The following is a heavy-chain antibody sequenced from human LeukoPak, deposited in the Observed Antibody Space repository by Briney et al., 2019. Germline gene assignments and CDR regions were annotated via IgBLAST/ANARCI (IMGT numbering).Heavy chain of an antibody. J-gene: IGHJ4*02. D-gene: IGHD6-19*01. CDR2: ISSSSSYI. CDR1: GFTFSSYS. V-gene: IGHV3-21*01. Sequence: GGSLRLSCAASGFTFSSYSMNWVRQAPGKGLEWVSSISSSSSYIYYADSVKGRFTISRDNAKNSLYLQINSLRAEDTAVYYCARAVIAVAGRCFDYWGQGTLVTVSS. CDR3: ARAVIAVAGRCFDY.